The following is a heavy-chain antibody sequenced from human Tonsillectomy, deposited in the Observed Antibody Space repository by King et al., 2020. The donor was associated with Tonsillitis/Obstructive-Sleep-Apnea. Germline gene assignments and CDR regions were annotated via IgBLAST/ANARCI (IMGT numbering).Heavy chain of an antibody. V-gene: IGHV4-39*01. CDR1: GGSVSSRDYY. D-gene: IGHD6-6*01. J-gene: IGHJ6*03. CDR2: IYYSGTT. Sequence: QLQESGPGLVKPSETLSLTCTVSGGSVSSRDYYWGWIRQPPGKGLEWIGTIYYSGTTYYNPPLKSRVTTTVDTSENQFSLNLNYVTAADTDVYDCAGHARDSSWRDYFYYMDVWGKGTTVTVSS. CDR3: AGHARDSSWRDYFYYMDV.